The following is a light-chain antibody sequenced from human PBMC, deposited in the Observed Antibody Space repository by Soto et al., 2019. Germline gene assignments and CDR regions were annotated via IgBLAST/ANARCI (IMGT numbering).Light chain of an antibody. V-gene: IGKV3-15*01. CDR3: HQYNNWPLGT. CDR2: GAS. J-gene: IGKJ1*01. Sequence: ETELTQSPATLSVSPGERATLSCRARQSVYVNLAWYQHKPGQSPRLLIYGASTRATGVPARFSGSGSGTEFPLTISSLQAEDSAVYYCHQYNNWPLGTFGPGTKVEIK. CDR1: QSVYVN.